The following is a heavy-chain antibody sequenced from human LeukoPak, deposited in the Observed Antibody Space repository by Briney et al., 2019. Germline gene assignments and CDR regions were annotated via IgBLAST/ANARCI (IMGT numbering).Heavy chain of an antibody. Sequence: PGRSLRLSCAASGFTFSTYPMHWVRQAPGKGLEWVAVISYDGSNKYYADSVKGRFTISRDNSKNTLYLQMNTLRAEDTAVYYCAKDVSWNWFDPWGQGTLVTVSS. CDR1: GFTFSTYP. CDR3: AKDVSWNWFDP. J-gene: IGHJ5*02. V-gene: IGHV3-30*18. CDR2: ISYDGSNK.